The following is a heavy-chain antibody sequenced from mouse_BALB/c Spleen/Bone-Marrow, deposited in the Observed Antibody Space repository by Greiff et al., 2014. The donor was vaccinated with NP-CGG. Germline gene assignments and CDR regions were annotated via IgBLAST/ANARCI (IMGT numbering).Heavy chain of an antibody. CDR1: GYTFTDYA. CDR2: ISPYYVDG. J-gene: IGHJ4*01. D-gene: IGHD3-1*01. CDR3: ARGGSSGIYYYAMDY. Sequence: QVQLQQSGAELVRPGVSVKISCKGSGYTFTDYAMHWVKQSHAKSLEWIGVISPYYVDGGYNQKFKGKATTTIDKSSSTAYMELARLTSEDSAIYYCARGGSSGIYYYAMDYWGQGTSVTVSS. V-gene: IGHV1S137*01.